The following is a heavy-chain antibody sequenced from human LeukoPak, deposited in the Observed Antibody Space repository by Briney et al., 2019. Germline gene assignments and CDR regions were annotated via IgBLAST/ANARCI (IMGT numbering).Heavy chain of an antibody. D-gene: IGHD6-13*01. Sequence: PGGSLRLSCAASGFTFSSYDMHWVRQATGKGLEWVSAIGTAGDTYYPGSGKGRFTISRENAKNSLYLQMNSLRAGDTAVYYCARAEGSSSWFGYWGQGTLVTVSS. CDR2: IGTAGDT. V-gene: IGHV3-13*04. J-gene: IGHJ4*02. CDR3: ARAEGSSSWFGY. CDR1: GFTFSSYD.